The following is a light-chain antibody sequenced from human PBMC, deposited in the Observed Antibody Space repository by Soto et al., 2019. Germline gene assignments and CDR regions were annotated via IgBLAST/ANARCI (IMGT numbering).Light chain of an antibody. J-gene: IGKJ3*01. CDR2: GAS. Sequence: EIVMTQSPATLSVSPGERATLSCRASQSVSSNLAWYQQKPGQAPRLLIYGASTRATGIPARFSGSGSGTEFTLTISSLQSEDFAVYYGQQYNNWPPWAFFGPGTKVDIK. CDR3: QQYNNWPPWAF. CDR1: QSVSSN. V-gene: IGKV3-15*01.